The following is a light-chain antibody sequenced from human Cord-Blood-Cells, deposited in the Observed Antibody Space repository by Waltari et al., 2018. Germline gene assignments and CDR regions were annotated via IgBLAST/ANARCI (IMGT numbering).Light chain of an antibody. J-gene: IGLJ2*01. Sequence: SYELTQPPSVSVSPGQTARITCSGAALPKKYAYWYQQKSGQAPVLVIYEDSKRPSGIPERFSGSSSGTMATLTISGAQVEDEADYYCYSTDIGGVFGGGTKLTVL. CDR1: ALPKKY. CDR3: YSTDIGGV. V-gene: IGLV3-10*01. CDR2: EDS.